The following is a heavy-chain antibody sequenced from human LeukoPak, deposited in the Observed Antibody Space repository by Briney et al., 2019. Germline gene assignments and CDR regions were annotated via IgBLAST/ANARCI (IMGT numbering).Heavy chain of an antibody. CDR3: ARSRYTGSHFDY. Sequence: GGSLRLSCAASGFTFGSYWVQWVRQAPGKGLVWISRINSDGSSLSYADSVKGRFTISGDNAKNTVYLQMNSLRAEDTAVYYCARSRYTGSHFDYWGQGTLVTVSS. CDR1: GFTFGSYW. J-gene: IGHJ4*02. D-gene: IGHD1-26*01. V-gene: IGHV3-74*01. CDR2: INSDGSSL.